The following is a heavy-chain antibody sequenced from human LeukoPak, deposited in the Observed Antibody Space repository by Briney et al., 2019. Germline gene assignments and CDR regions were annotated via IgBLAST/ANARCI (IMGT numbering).Heavy chain of an antibody. J-gene: IGHJ6*02. CDR2: IYYSGST. CDR3: ARDSSGYGDYGMDV. Sequence: SETLSLTCTVSNGSISSYYWSWIRQPPGKGLEWIGYIYYSGSTNYNPSLKSRVTISVDTSKNQFSLKLSSVTAADTAVYYCARDSSGYGDYGMDVWGQGTTVTVSS. CDR1: NGSISSYY. D-gene: IGHD5-12*01. V-gene: IGHV4-59*01.